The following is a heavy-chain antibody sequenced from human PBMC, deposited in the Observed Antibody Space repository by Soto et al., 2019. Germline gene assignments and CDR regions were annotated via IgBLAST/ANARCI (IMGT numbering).Heavy chain of an antibody. CDR1: GFTFGHSA. CDR3: AKPEEVVRGFDF. J-gene: IGHJ4*02. D-gene: IGHD3-10*01. V-gene: IGHV3-23*01. Sequence: GGSLRLSCAASGFTFGHSAMSWVRQAPGKGLEWVAAISGTGGAAYYADSVKGRFTISRDNSRDTLFLQMNSLRVDDTAIYHCAKPEEVVRGFDFWGLGTLVTVSS. CDR2: ISGTGGAA.